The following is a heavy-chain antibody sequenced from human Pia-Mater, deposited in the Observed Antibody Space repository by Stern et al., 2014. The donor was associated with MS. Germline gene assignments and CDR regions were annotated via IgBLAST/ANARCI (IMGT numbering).Heavy chain of an antibody. CDR1: GDTLDNYA. CDR2: IIPDFGST. CDR3: ARDHGDYASEISYSWFDP. J-gene: IGHJ5*02. Sequence: QVQLVQSGAEVRKAGSSVKVSCKASGDTLDNYAISWVRQAPGHGLEWMGGIIPDFGSTEYNPKFQGRVTITADKSTSTAYMELTSLRSEDTAVYHCARDHGDYASEISYSWFDPWGQGTLVTVSS. V-gene: IGHV1-69*06. D-gene: IGHD3-10*01.